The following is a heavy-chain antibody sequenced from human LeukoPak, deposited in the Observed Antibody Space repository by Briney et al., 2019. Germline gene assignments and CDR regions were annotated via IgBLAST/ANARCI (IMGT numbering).Heavy chain of an antibody. CDR1: GYTLTSYY. CDR3: ARGRYFYDSSGYIRGISFDY. V-gene: IGHV1-46*01. D-gene: IGHD3-22*01. CDR2: INPSGGST. Sequence: ASVKVSCKASGYTLTSYYMHWVRQAPGQGLEWMGIINPSGGSTSYAQKFQGRVNMTRDTSTSTVYMELSSLRSEDTAVYYCARGRYFYDSSGYIRGISFDYWGQGTLVAVSS. J-gene: IGHJ4*02.